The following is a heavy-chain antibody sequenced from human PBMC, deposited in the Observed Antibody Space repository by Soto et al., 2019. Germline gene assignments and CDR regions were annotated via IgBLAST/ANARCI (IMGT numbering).Heavy chain of an antibody. Sequence: SETLSLTCAVYGGSFSGYYWSWIRQPPGKGLEWIGEINHSGSTNYNPSLKSRVTISVDTSKNQFVLKLGSSTAADTAVYYCARRGSYCSGGSCYPAAKYYYYGMDVWGQGTTVTVSS. J-gene: IGHJ6*02. D-gene: IGHD2-15*01. CDR2: INHSGST. CDR3: ARRGSYCSGGSCYPAAKYYYYGMDV. CDR1: GGSFSGYY. V-gene: IGHV4-34*01.